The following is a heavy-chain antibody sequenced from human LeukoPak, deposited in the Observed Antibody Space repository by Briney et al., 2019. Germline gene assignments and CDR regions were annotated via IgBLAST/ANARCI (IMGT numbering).Heavy chain of an antibody. J-gene: IGHJ4*02. Sequence: ASVKVSCKASGYTFTSYAMHWVRQAPGQRLEWMGWINAGNGNTKYSQKFQGRVTITRDTSASTACMELSSLRSEDTAVYYCARRDSSGWYVFDYWGQGTLVTVSS. D-gene: IGHD6-19*01. V-gene: IGHV1-3*01. CDR3: ARRDSSGWYVFDY. CDR1: GYTFTSYA. CDR2: INAGNGNT.